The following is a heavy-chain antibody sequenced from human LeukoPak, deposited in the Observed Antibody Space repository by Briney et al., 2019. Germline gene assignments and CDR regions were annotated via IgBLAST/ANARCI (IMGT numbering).Heavy chain of an antibody. D-gene: IGHD2-21*02. Sequence: GGSLRLSCAAPGFTFSSYGMHWVRQAPGKGLEWVAFIRYDGSNKYYADSVKGRFTISRDNSKNTLYLQMNSLRAEDTAVYYCATGTYCSSTLVAYCGGDCCPHDYWGQGTLVTVSS. J-gene: IGHJ4*02. CDR1: GFTFSSYG. CDR2: IRYDGSNK. V-gene: IGHV3-30*02. CDR3: ATGTYCSSTLVAYCGGDCCPHDY.